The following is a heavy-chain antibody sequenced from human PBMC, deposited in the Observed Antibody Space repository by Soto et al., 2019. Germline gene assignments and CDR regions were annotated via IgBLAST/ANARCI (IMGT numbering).Heavy chain of an antibody. CDR1: GFTFSSYG. V-gene: IGHV3-30*18. CDR2: ISYDGSNK. CDR3: AKEGRAEWDRWGAFDI. D-gene: IGHD1-26*01. J-gene: IGHJ3*02. Sequence: GGSLRLSCAASGFTFSSYGMHWVRQAPGKGLEWVAVISYDGSNKYYADSVKGRFTISRDNSKNTLYLQMNSLRAEDTAVYYCAKEGRAEWDRWGAFDIWGQGTMVTVSS.